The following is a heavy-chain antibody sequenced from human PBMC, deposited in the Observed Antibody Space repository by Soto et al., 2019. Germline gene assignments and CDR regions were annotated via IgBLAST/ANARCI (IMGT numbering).Heavy chain of an antibody. CDR1: GFTFSSYA. D-gene: IGHD3-22*01. CDR2: IGTAGDT. CDR3: ARSPPGGYHYYSGMDV. Sequence: EVQLVESGGGWVQPGGSLRLSCAASGFTFSSYAMQWVRQATGKGLEWVSAIGTAGDTYYPGPVKGRFTIARENAKNSLYLQMNSLRAGDTAVYYCARSPPGGYHYYSGMDVWGQGTTVTVSS. J-gene: IGHJ6*02. V-gene: IGHV3-13*04.